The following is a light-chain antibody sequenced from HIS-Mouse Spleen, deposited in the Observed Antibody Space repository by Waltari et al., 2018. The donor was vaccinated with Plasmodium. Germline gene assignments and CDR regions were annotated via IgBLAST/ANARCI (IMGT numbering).Light chain of an antibody. V-gene: IGKV3D-15*03. CDR1: QSVSSN. CDR2: GAS. Sequence: ELVMTQSPATLSVSPGERATLSCRASQSVSSNLAWYQQKPGQAPRLLIYGASIRATGIPARFSGSGSGTEFTLTISILQSEDFAVYYCQQYNNWPITFGQGTRLEIK. J-gene: IGKJ5*01. CDR3: QQYNNWPIT.